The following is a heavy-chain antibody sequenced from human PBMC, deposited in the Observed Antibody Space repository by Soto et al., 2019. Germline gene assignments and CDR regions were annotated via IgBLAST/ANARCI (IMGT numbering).Heavy chain of an antibody. Sequence: GASVKVSCKASGYTFTSNALHWVRQAPGQRLEWMGWINPGNGNTKYSQKFQGRVTITRDTSASTAYMELSSLRSEDTAVYYCARVGGYDLLYYFDYWGPGTLVTVSS. CDR3: ARVGGYDLLYYFDY. CDR2: INPGNGNT. V-gene: IGHV1-3*01. D-gene: IGHD5-12*01. J-gene: IGHJ4*02. CDR1: GYTFTSNA.